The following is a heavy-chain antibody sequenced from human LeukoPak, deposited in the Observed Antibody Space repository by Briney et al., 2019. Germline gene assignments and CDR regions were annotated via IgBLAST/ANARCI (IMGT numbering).Heavy chain of an antibody. D-gene: IGHD2-2*02. CDR2: ISSSSSYI. CDR3: ARLPVGYCSSTSCYTDYYYYGMDV. Sequence: GGSLRLSCAASGFTFSSYSMNWVRQAPGKGVEWVSSISSSSSYIYYADSVKSRFSISRDNAKNSLYLQMNSLRAEDTAVYYCARLPVGYCSSTSCYTDYYYYGMDVWGQGTTVTVSS. J-gene: IGHJ6*02. CDR1: GFTFSSYS. V-gene: IGHV3-21*01.